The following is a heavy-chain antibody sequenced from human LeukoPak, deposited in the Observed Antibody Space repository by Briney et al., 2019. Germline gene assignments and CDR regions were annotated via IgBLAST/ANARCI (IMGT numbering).Heavy chain of an antibody. J-gene: IGHJ4*02. CDR2: IKEDGSVK. Sequence: GGSLRLSCAASGFTFSSYWMNWVRQAPGKGLEWVAYIKEDGSVKSYADSMKGRFTISRDNAKNSLYLQMNSLRAEDTAVYYYASSRLPGYWGQGTLVTVSS. V-gene: IGHV3-7*01. CDR3: ASSRLPGY. CDR1: GFTFSSYW.